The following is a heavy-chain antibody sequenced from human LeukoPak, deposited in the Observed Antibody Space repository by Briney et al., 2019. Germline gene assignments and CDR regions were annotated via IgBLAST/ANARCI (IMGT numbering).Heavy chain of an antibody. J-gene: IGHJ4*02. Sequence: GGSLRLSCAASGFTFSSYWMNWVRQAPGKGLEWVANIKQDGSEKYYEDSVKGRFTISRDNAKNSLYLQMNSLRAEDTAVYYCARESSIIGTTMNYWGQGTLVTVST. CDR1: GFTFSSYW. CDR2: IKQDGSEK. CDR3: ARESSIIGTTMNY. V-gene: IGHV3-7*05. D-gene: IGHD1-7*01.